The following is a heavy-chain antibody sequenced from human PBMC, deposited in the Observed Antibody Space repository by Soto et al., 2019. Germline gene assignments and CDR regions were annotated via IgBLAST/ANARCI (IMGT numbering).Heavy chain of an antibody. V-gene: IGHV1-3*01. CDR2: INAGNGNT. CDR3: ARDLGTGDLWSWFDY. CDR1: GYTFTSYA. D-gene: IGHD7-27*01. Sequence: GASVKVSCKASGYTFTSYAMHWVRQAPGQRLEWMGWINAGNGNTKYSQKFQGRVTITRDTSASTAYMELSSLRSDDTAVYYCARDLGTGDLWSWFDYWGQGTQVTVSS. J-gene: IGHJ4*02.